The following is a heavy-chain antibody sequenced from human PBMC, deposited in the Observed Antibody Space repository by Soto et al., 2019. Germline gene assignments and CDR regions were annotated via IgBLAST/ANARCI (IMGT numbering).Heavy chain of an antibody. Sequence: QVQLVQSGAEVKKPGSSVKVSCKASGGTFSSYAISWVRQAPGQGLEWMGGIIPISGTANYAQKFKGRVTITADDSTSTAYMELSSLRSEDTAVYYCARSQGSSTSLEIYYYYYYGMDFWGQGTTVTVSS. CDR2: IIPISGTA. D-gene: IGHD2-2*01. CDR1: GGTFSSYA. CDR3: ARSQGSSTSLEIYYYYYYGMDF. J-gene: IGHJ6*02. V-gene: IGHV1-69*01.